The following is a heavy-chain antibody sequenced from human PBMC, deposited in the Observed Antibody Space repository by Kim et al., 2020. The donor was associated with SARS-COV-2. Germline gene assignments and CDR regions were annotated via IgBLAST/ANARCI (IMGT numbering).Heavy chain of an antibody. Sequence: GGSLRLSCAASGFTFSNYWMSWVRQAPGKGLEWVSNIKQDGSEKYYVDSVKGRFTISRDNAKNSLYLQMNSLRAEDTAVYYCARAAGDYSYYFDYWGQETLVTVS. CDR1: GFTFSNYW. J-gene: IGHJ4*02. CDR3: ARAAGDYSYYFDY. D-gene: IGHD4-17*01. V-gene: IGHV3-7*01. CDR2: IKQDGSEK.